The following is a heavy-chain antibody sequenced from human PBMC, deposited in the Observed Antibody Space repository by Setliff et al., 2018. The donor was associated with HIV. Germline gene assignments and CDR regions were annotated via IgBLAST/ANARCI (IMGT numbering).Heavy chain of an antibody. Sequence: SETLSLTCGVSGYSISSGYYWGWIRQPPGKGLEWIGSLYHNGITYYNPSLKSRVTISVDTSKNQFSLKLSSVTAADTAVYYCARGHSGTAFDIWGQGTMVTVSS. J-gene: IGHJ3*02. CDR2: LYHNGIT. CDR1: GYSISSGYY. CDR3: ARGHSGTAFDI. D-gene: IGHD6-19*01. V-gene: IGHV4-38-2*01.